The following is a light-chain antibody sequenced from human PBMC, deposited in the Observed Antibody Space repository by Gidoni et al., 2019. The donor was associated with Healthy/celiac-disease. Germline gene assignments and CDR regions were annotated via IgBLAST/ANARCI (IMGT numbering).Light chain of an antibody. J-gene: IGKJ4*01. CDR2: AAS. CDR1: QGISNY. V-gene: IGKV1-27*01. Sequence: IQMPQSPSSLSASVGDRVTITCRPSQGISNYLAWYQQKPGKVPKLLIYAASTLQSGVPSRFSGSGSGTDFTLTISSLQPEDVATYYCQKYNSAPRSFGGGTKVEIK. CDR3: QKYNSAPRS.